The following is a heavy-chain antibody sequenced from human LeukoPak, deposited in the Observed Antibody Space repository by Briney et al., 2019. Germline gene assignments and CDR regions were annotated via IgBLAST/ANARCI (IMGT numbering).Heavy chain of an antibody. V-gene: IGHV1-8*01. CDR1: GYTFTSYD. CDR2: MNPSSGNT. D-gene: IGHD3-9*01. Sequence: ASVKVSCKASGYTFTSYDINWVRQATGQGLEWMGWMNPSSGNTGYAQKFQGRVTMTRNTSISTAYMELSSLRSDDTAVYYCARAPSIYDILTGSLDPWGQGTLVTVSS. CDR3: ARAPSIYDILTGSLDP. J-gene: IGHJ5*02.